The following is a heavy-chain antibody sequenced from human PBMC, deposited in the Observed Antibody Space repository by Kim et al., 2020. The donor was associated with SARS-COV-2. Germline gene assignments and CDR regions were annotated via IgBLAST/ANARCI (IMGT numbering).Heavy chain of an antibody. V-gene: IGHV3-15*01. J-gene: IGHJ4*02. CDR2: IKSKTDGGTT. CDR1: GFTFSNAW. Sequence: GGSLRLSCAASGFTFSNAWMSWVRQAPGKGLEWVGRIKSKTDGGTTDYAAPVKGRFTISRDDSKNTLYLQMNSLKTEDTAVYYCTTGTSVQFGEASDYWGQGTLVIVSS. CDR3: TTGTSVQFGEASDY. D-gene: IGHD3-10*01.